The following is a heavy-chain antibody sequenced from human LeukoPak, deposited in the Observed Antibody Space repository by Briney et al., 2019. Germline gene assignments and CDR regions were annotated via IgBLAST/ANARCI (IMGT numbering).Heavy chain of an antibody. V-gene: IGHV3-15*01. CDR3: TTGRRRLLGGPMVREAPTFDY. Sequence: PGGSLRLSCAASGFTFSNAWMSWVRQAPGKGLEWVGRIKSKTDGGTTDYAAPVKGRFTISRDDSKNTLYLQMNSLKTEDTAVYYCTTGRRRLLGGPMVREAPTFDYWGQGTLVTVSS. D-gene: IGHD3-10*01. CDR2: IKSKTDGGTT. CDR1: GFTFSNAW. J-gene: IGHJ4*02.